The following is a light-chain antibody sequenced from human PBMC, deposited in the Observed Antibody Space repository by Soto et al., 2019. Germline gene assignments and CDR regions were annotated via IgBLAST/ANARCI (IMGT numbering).Light chain of an antibody. J-gene: IGLJ2*01. CDR1: SSDVGGYNY. CDR2: EVI. CDR3: SSYSSSNTLV. V-gene: IGLV2-14*01. Sequence: QSALTQPASVSGSPGQSITISCTGTSSDVGGYNYVSWYQQHPGKAPKLMIYEVINRPSGVSNRFSGSKSGNSASLTISGLQAEDEAEYYCSSYSSSNTLVFGGGTKLTVL.